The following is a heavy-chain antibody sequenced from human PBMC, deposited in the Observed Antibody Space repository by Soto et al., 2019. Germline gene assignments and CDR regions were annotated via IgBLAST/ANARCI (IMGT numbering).Heavy chain of an antibody. J-gene: IGHJ4*02. CDR2: IIPIFGTA. CDR3: ARIQGDPLAAAGYYFDY. V-gene: IGHV1-69*12. CDR1: GGTFSSYA. Sequence: QVQLVQSGAEVKKPGSSVKVSCKASGGTFSSYAISWVRQAPGQGLEWMGGIIPIFGTANYAQKFQGRVTITADESTSTAYMELSSLRSEDTAVYYCARIQGDPLAAAGYYFDYWGQGTLVTVSS. D-gene: IGHD6-13*01.